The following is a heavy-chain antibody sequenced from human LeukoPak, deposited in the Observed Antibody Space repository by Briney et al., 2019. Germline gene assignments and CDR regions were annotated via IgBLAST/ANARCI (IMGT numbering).Heavy chain of an antibody. CDR2: IYYSGST. V-gene: IGHV4-59*01. D-gene: IGHD5-24*01. CDR3: ARGDGYNGDFDY. J-gene: IGHJ4*02. Sequence: SETLSLTCTVSGGSISSYYWSWIRQPPGKGLEWIGYIYYSGSTNYNPSLKSRVTISVDTSKNQFPLKLSSVTAADTAVYYCARGDGYNGDFDYWGQGTLVTVSS. CDR1: GGSISSYY.